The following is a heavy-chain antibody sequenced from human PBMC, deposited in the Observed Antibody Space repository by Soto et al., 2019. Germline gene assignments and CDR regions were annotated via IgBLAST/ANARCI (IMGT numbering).Heavy chain of an antibody. D-gene: IGHD3-22*01. J-gene: IGHJ4*02. CDR1: GGSIVSYY. CDR3: AREDVTMIFH. CDR2: IYYSGST. V-gene: IGHV4-59*13. Sequence: ETLSLTWTVSGGSIVSYYWSWIRQPPGKGLEWIGYIYYSGSTNYNPSLKSRVTISVDTSKNQFSLKLSSVTAADTAVYYCAREDVTMIFHWGQGTVVTVSS.